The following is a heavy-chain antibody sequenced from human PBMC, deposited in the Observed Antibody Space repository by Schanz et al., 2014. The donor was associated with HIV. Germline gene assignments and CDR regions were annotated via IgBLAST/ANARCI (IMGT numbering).Heavy chain of an antibody. D-gene: IGHD6-6*01. Sequence: ESGGGVVQPRRSLRLSCVASGFTFDNYGMHWVRQAPGKGLGWLAVISNDGRNKLYADSVKGRFTISRDNSKNTMYLKMNSLRAEDTAVYYCAKDTLSIYSSSSWMAGDYWGQGTLVTVSS. J-gene: IGHJ4*02. CDR3: AKDTLSIYSSSSWMAGDY. V-gene: IGHV3-30*18. CDR1: GFTFDNYG. CDR2: ISNDGRNK.